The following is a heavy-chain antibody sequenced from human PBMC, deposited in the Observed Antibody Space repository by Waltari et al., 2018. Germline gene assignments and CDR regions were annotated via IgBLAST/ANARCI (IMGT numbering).Heavy chain of an antibody. CDR3: ARAYDFWSGYYLDY. CDR2: INHSGST. J-gene: IGHJ4*02. CDR1: GGSFSGYY. Sequence: QVQLQQWGAGLLKPSETLSLTCAVYGGSFSGYYWSWIRQPPGKGLEWIGEINHSGSTNYNPSLKSRVTISVDTSKNQFSLKLSSVTAADTAVYYCARAYDFWSGYYLDYWGQGTLVTVSS. V-gene: IGHV4-34*01. D-gene: IGHD3-3*01.